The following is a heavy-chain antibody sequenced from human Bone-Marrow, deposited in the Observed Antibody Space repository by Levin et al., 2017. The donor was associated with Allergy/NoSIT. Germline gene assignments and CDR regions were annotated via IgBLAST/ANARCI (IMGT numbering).Heavy chain of an antibody. J-gene: IGHJ6*02. CDR2: IIPIFGTA. V-gene: IGHV1-69*06. D-gene: IGHD3-9*01. Sequence: SVKVSCKASGGTFSSYAISWVRQAPGQGLEWMGGIIPIFGTANYAQKFQGRVTITADKSTSTAYMELSSLRSEDTAVYYCARDSRSPYYDILTGYYSPPIGWLRGGVYGMDGWGQGTTVTVSS. CDR1: GGTFSSYA. CDR3: ARDSRSPYYDILTGYYSPPIGWLRGGVYGMDG.